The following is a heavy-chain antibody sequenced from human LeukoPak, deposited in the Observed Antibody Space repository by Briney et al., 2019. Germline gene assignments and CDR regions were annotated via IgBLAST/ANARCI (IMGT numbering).Heavy chain of an antibody. CDR1: RFSFSTYP. CDR2: ISASGDVT. D-gene: IGHD1-26*01. CDR3: AKSLLTTASGTGRAFDI. V-gene: IGHV3-23*01. Sequence: GGSLRLSCAASRFSFSTYPMGWVRRAPGKGLEWVSGISASGDVTFHADPVKGRFTISRDNSRNTLYLQMNSLRAEDTAEYYCAKSLLTTASGTGRAFDIWGQGTMVTVSA. J-gene: IGHJ3*02.